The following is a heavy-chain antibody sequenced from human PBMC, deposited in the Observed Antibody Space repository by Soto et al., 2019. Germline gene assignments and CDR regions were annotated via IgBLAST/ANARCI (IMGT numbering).Heavy chain of an antibody. CDR3: ARGKGLTYSQRIFRGYYFDY. Sequence: PSETLSLTCAVYGGSFSGYYWSWIRQPPGKGLEWIGEINHSGSTNYNPSLKSRVTISVDTSKNQFSLKLSSVTAADTAVYYCARGKGLTYSQRIFRGYYFDYWGQGTLVTVSS. D-gene: IGHD2-21*01. J-gene: IGHJ4*02. V-gene: IGHV4-34*01. CDR2: INHSGST. CDR1: GGSFSGYY.